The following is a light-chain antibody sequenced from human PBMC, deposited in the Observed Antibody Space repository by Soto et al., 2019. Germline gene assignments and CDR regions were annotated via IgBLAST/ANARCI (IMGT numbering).Light chain of an antibody. Sequence: QSVLTQPPSASGTPGQRVTISCSGSTSNIGGNTVNWYQQLPGTAPKLRIYSNSQRPSGVPDRFSGSKSGTSASLAISELQSEDEADYYCAAWDDSLNGDVFGAGTKVTVL. CDR1: TSNIGGNT. V-gene: IGLV1-44*01. CDR3: AAWDDSLNGDV. CDR2: SNS. J-gene: IGLJ1*01.